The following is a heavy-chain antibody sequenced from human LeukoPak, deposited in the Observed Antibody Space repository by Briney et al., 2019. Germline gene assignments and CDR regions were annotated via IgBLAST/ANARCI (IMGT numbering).Heavy chain of an antibody. J-gene: IGHJ4*02. Sequence: GGSLRLSCAASGLTVSSNYMSWVRQAPGKGLEWVSVIYSGGSIYYADSVKGRFTISRDNSKNSLYLQMNSLRTEDTALYYCAKGKNTGSYLSHVDYWGQGTLVTVSS. CDR1: GLTVSSNY. V-gene: IGHV3-53*05. CDR2: IYSGGSI. CDR3: AKGKNTGSYLSHVDY. D-gene: IGHD3-10*01.